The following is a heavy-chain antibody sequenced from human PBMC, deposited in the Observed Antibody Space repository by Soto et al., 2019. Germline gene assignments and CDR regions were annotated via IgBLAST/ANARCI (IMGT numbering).Heavy chain of an antibody. CDR2: IYYNDDK. CDR1: GFSLSTDGVG. Sequence: QITLQESGLTLVRPTQTLTLTCTFSGFSLSTDGVGVVWIRQPPGKALEWLALIYYNDDKRFNPSLQSRLTITKNASKNQVVLTMTNMDPVDTGTYYCADAFGEYGPNWFDAWGQGTRVAVSS. J-gene: IGHJ5*02. V-gene: IGHV2-5*01. CDR3: ADAFGEYGPNWFDA. D-gene: IGHD4-17*01.